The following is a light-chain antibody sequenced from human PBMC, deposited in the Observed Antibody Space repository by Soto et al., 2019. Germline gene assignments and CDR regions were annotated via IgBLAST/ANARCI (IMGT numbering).Light chain of an antibody. CDR2: WAS. V-gene: IGKV4-1*01. Sequence: DIVMTQSPDSLAVSLGERATINCKSSQSVLYSSNNKNYLAWYQQKPGQPPKLLIYWASTRESGVPDRFSGSGAAKDFTLTISSLQAEDAAVYDCQQYCRPRTFGQGTKVEIK. CDR3: QQYCRPRT. CDR1: QSVLYSSNNKNY. J-gene: IGKJ1*01.